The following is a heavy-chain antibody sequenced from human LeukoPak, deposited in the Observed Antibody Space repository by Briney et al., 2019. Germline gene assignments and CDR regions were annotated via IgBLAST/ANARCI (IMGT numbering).Heavy chain of an antibody. J-gene: IGHJ4*02. CDR2: INHSGST. D-gene: IGHD6-19*01. CDR3: ARGGVAVAAASNYFDY. V-gene: IGHV4-34*01. Sequence: PSETLSLTCAVYGGSFSGYYWSWIRQPPGKGLEWIGEINHSGSTNYNPSLKGRVTISVDTSKNQFSLKLSSVTAADTAVYYCARGGVAVAAASNYFDYWGQGTLVTVSS. CDR1: GGSFSGYY.